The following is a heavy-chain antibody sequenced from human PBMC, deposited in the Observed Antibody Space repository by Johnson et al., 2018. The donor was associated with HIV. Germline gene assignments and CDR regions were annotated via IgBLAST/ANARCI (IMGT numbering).Heavy chain of an antibody. CDR2: ISYDGSNK. V-gene: IGHV3-30*18. J-gene: IGHJ3*02. CDR1: GFTFSSYG. Sequence: QVQLVESGGGLIQPGGSLRLSCAASGFTFSSYGMHWVRQAPGKGLEWLAVISYDGSNKYYADSVKGRFTISRANSKTTLYLQINSLRAEDTAVYYCAKDGGARGSSWYEGVFDIWGQGTMVTVSS. CDR3: AKDGGARGSSWYEGVFDI. D-gene: IGHD6-13*01.